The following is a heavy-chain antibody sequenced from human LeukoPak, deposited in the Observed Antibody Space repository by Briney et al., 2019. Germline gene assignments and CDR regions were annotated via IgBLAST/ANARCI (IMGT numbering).Heavy chain of an antibody. V-gene: IGHV3-23*01. Sequence: TGGSLRLSCAGSGFTFNNYPISWVRQTPGKGLEWVSAITGGADSTYYADSVRGRFTISRDNAKNTLYLQMNSLRVEDTAVYYCARRFDYYYMDVWGKGTTVTVSS. D-gene: IGHD3-16*01. CDR2: ITGGADST. J-gene: IGHJ6*03. CDR3: ARRFDYYYMDV. CDR1: GFTFNNYP.